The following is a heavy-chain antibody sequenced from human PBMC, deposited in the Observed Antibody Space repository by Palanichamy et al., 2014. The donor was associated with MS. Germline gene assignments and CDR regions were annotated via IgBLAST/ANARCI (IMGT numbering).Heavy chain of an antibody. J-gene: IGHJ3*01. CDR3: ARGTQALYCRSFSCPRGAFDV. Sequence: EVQLVESGGGLVLPGGSLRLSCAASGFTFSNYWMSWVRQAPGEGLEWVANIKQDGTEKYYVDSVKGRFTISRDNAQNSLYLQMNSLRAEDTAVFYCARGTQALYCRSFSCPRGAFDVWGQGTMVTV. CDR2: IKQDGTEK. D-gene: IGHD2-2*01. V-gene: IGHV3-7*03. CDR1: GFTFSNYW.